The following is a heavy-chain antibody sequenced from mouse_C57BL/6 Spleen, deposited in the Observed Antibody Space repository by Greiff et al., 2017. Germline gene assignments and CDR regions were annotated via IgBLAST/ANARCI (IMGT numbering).Heavy chain of an antibody. V-gene: IGHV1-62-2*01. CDR1: GYTFTEYT. D-gene: IGHD1-1*01. CDR2: FYPGSGSV. Sequence: QVQLQQSGAELVKPGASVTLSCKASGYTFTEYTIHWVKQRSGQGLEWIGWFYPGSGSVKYNEKFKDKATLTADKSSSTVYMKSSRLTSEDSAVYFCARSDEDYYGSRGYFDYWGQGTTLTVSS. CDR3: ARSDEDYYGSRGYFDY. J-gene: IGHJ2*01.